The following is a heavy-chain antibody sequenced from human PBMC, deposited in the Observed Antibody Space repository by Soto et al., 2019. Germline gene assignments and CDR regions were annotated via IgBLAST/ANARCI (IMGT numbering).Heavy chain of an antibody. Sequence: VQLVESGGGLIQPGGSLRLSCAASGFTVSSNYMSWVRQAPGKGLEWVSVIYSGGSTYYADSVKGRFTISRDNSKNTLYLQMNSLRAEDTAVYYCARVDYDSSGYGGWDAFDIWGQGTMVTVSS. CDR3: ARVDYDSSGYGGWDAFDI. V-gene: IGHV3-53*01. J-gene: IGHJ3*02. CDR2: IYSGGST. CDR1: GFTVSSNY. D-gene: IGHD3-22*01.